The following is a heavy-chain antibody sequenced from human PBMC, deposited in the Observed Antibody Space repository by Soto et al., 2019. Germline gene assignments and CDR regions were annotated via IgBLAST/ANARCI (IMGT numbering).Heavy chain of an antibody. V-gene: IGHV1-46*01. D-gene: IGHD1-1*01. Sequence: QVQLVQSGAEVKKPGASVKVSCKASGYTFTSYYMHWVRQAPGQGLEWMGIINPSGGSTTYVQKFQGRVTMTRDTSTSTVYMELSSLRSEDTAVYYCARGREMTTKDYWGQGTLVTVSS. CDR3: ARGREMTTKDY. CDR1: GYTFTSYY. CDR2: INPSGGST. J-gene: IGHJ4*02.